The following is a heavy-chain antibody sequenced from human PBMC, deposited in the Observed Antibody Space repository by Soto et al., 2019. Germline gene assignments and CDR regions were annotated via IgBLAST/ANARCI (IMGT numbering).Heavy chain of an antibody. J-gene: IGHJ6*02. Sequence: GGSLRLSCAASGFTFDDYTMHWVRQAPGKGLEWVSLISWDGGSTYYADSVKGRFTISRDNSKNSLYLQMNSLRTEDTALYYCAKAVEELVSLDGMDVWGQGTTVTVSS. V-gene: IGHV3-43*01. CDR3: AKAVEELVSLDGMDV. CDR1: GFTFDDYT. CDR2: ISWDGGST. D-gene: IGHD2-21*01.